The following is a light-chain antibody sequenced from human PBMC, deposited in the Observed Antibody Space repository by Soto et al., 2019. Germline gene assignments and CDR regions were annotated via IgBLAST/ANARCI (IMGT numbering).Light chain of an antibody. J-gene: IGLJ3*02. CDR1: SSNFGSNY. Sequence: QSVLTQPPSASGTPGQRVTISCSGSSSNFGSNYVYWYQQLPGTAPKLLIYRNNQRPSGVPDRFSGSKSGTSASLAISGLRSEDEADYYCAAWDDSLSARVFGGGTKLTVL. CDR3: AAWDDSLSARV. V-gene: IGLV1-47*01. CDR2: RNN.